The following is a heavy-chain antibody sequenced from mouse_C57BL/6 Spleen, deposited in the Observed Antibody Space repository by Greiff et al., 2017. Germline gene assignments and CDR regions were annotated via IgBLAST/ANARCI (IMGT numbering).Heavy chain of an antibody. J-gene: IGHJ2*01. Sequence: VQLQQSGAELVRPGSSVKLSCKASGYTFTSYWMDWVKQRPGQGLEWIGNIYPSDSETHYNQKFKDKATLTVDKSSSTAYMQLSSLTSEDSAVYYCARWGEGYFDYWGQGTTLTVSS. CDR1: GYTFTSYW. CDR2: IYPSDSET. V-gene: IGHV1-61*01. CDR3: ARWGEGYFDY.